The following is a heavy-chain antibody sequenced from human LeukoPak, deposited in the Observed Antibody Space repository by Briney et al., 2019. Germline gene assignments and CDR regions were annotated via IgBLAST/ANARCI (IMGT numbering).Heavy chain of an antibody. D-gene: IGHD3-10*01. Sequence: SVKVSCKASGGTFTSYAISWVRQAPGQGLEWMGGIIPIFGTANYAQKFQGRVTITTDESTSTAYMELSSLRSEDTAVYYCASGGSGGSYYFDYWGQGTLVTVSS. CDR2: IIPIFGTA. CDR1: GGTFTSYA. CDR3: ASGGSGGSYYFDY. V-gene: IGHV1-69*05. J-gene: IGHJ4*02.